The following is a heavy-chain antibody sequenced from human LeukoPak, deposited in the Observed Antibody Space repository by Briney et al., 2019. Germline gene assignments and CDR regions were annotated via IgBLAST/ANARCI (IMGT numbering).Heavy chain of an antibody. CDR2: ISAYNGNT. D-gene: IGHD3-10*01. V-gene: IGHV1-18*01. CDR3: ARGGGYYGSGSRISHQDY. CDR1: GYTFTSCG. Sequence: ASVKVSCKASGYTFTSCGISWVRQAPGQGLEWMGWISAYNGNTNYAQKLQGRVTMTTDTSTSTAYMELRSLRSDDTAVYYCARGGGYYGSGSRISHQDYWGQGTLVTVSS. J-gene: IGHJ4*02.